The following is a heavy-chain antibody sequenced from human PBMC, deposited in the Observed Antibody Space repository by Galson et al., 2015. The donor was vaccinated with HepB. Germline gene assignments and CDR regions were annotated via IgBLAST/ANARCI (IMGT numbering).Heavy chain of an antibody. V-gene: IGHV3-23*01. J-gene: IGHJ5*02. CDR3: VKDFFSLLPTSGYYLS. CDR2: ITASGLST. D-gene: IGHD3-3*01. CDR1: GFTFSKSA. Sequence: SLRLSCAASGFTFSKSAMSWVRQAPGQGLQWVSTITASGLSTYYADSVKGRFTISRDNSRNTLDLHLHSLRAEDTAVFYCVKDFFSLLPTSGYYLSWGQGTLVTVSS.